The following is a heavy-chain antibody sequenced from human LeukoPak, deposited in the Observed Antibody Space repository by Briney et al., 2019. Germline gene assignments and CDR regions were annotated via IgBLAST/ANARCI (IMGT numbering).Heavy chain of an antibody. CDR1: GYTFISYD. Sequence: GASVKVSCKASGYTFISYDIVWLRQATGQGLEWMGYMNPKSGNTDYVQNFQGRVNMTRDTSITTAYMELSGLRSEDTAVYYCARKIASTRWGVRYYYMDVWGEGTTVTISS. CDR3: ARKIASTRWGVRYYYMDV. CDR2: MNPKSGNT. J-gene: IGHJ6*03. D-gene: IGHD2-2*01. V-gene: IGHV1-8*01.